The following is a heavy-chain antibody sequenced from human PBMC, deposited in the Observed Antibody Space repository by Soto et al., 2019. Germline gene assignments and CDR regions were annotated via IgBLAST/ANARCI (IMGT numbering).Heavy chain of an antibody. Sequence: QVQLVESGGGVVQPGRSLRLSCAASGFTFSNYGMQWVRQAPGKGLEWVAVIWHDGTNQYYGDSVKGRFTISRDNSNNKVFSELNSLGAEETGGYFWAGERGQIGSWGQGTLVTVSS. D-gene: IGHD3-16*01. CDR2: IWHDGTNQ. J-gene: IGHJ4*02. V-gene: IGHV3-33*01. CDR1: GFTFSNYG. CDR3: AGERGQIGS.